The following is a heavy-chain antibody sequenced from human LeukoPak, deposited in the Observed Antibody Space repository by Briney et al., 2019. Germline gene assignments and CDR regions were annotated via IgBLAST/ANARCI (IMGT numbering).Heavy chain of an antibody. CDR2: IHISGNT. J-gene: IGHJ4*02. V-gene: IGHV4-4*07. CDR1: GGSMRSYY. Sequence: SETLSLTCTVSGGSMRSYYWSWIRQPAEKGLEWIGRIHISGNTNYNPSLKSRVTMSVDTSKNQFSLKLNSVTAADTAMYYCARAPEFSSGWLHDYWGQGTLVTVTS. CDR3: ARAPEFSSGWLHDY. D-gene: IGHD6-19*01.